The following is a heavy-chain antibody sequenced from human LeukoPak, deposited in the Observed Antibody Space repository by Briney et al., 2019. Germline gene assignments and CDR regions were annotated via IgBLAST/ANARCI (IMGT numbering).Heavy chain of an antibody. Sequence: GGSLRLSCAASGFTFSSYAMSWVRQAPGKGLEWVSAIRGSGGSTYYADSVKGRFTISRDNSKNTLYLQMNSLRAEDTAVYYCAKDPSYYYDSSGYYYTNWFDPWGQGTLVTVSS. CDR2: IRGSGGST. D-gene: IGHD3-22*01. J-gene: IGHJ5*02. CDR1: GFTFSSYA. V-gene: IGHV3-23*01. CDR3: AKDPSYYYDSSGYYYTNWFDP.